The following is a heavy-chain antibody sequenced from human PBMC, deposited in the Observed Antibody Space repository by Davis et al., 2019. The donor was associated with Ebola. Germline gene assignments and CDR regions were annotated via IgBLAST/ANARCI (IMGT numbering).Heavy chain of an antibody. Sequence: SVKVSCKTSGGSFSSHPISWVRQAPRQGLEWMGGIIPIFDTPHYAQKFQGRITITADASTSTAYMELSSLRSEDTATYFCARDLDGGNNYFDYWGPGTPVTVSS. CDR2: IIPIFDTP. D-gene: IGHD3-16*01. V-gene: IGHV1-69*13. J-gene: IGHJ4*02. CDR3: ARDLDGGNNYFDY. CDR1: GGSFSSHP.